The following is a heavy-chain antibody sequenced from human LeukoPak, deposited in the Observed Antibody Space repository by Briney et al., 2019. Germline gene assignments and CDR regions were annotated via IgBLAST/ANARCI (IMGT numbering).Heavy chain of an antibody. V-gene: IGHV1-69*13. CDR2: TIPIFGTA. J-gene: IGHJ4*02. CDR1: GGTFSRYA. D-gene: IGHD3-9*01. CDR3: ARASSDDTRRATPFAY. Sequence: GASVKVSCKASGGTFSRYAISWVRQAPGQGPEWMGGTIPIFGTANYAQKFQGRVTITADESTSTAYMELSSLRSDDTAIYYCARASSDDTRRATPFAYWGQGSLVTVSS.